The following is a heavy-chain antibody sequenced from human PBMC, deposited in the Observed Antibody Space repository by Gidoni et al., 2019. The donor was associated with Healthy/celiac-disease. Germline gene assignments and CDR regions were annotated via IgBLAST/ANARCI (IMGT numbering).Heavy chain of an antibody. CDR2: IYYSGST. CDR1: GGSISSYY. D-gene: IGHD1-1*01. J-gene: IGHJ2*01. V-gene: IGHV4-59*01. Sequence: QVQLQESGPGLVKPSETLSLTCTVSGGSISSYYWSWIRQPPGKGLEWIGYIYYSGSTNYNPSLKSRVTISVDTSKNQFSLKLSSVTAADTAVYYCARGPTDNWYFDLWGRGTLVTASS. CDR3: ARGPTDNWYFDL.